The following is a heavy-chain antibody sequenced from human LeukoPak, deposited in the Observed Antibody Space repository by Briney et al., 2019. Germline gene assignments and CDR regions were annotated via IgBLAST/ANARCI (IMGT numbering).Heavy chain of an antibody. CDR2: ISSSSSYI. Sequence: TGGSLRLSCAASGFTFSSYSMNWVRQAPGKGLEWVSSISSSSSYIYYADSVKGRFTISRDNSKNTLYLQMNSLRAEDTAVYYCAKSDSGYYQSRFDYWGQGTLVTVSS. D-gene: IGHD3-22*01. V-gene: IGHV3-21*04. CDR3: AKSDSGYYQSRFDY. J-gene: IGHJ4*02. CDR1: GFTFSSYS.